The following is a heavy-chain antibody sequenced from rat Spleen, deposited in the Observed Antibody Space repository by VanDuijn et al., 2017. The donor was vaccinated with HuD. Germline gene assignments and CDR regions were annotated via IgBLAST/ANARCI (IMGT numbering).Heavy chain of an antibody. CDR2: ISSDGSST. Sequence: EVQLVESDGGLVQPGKSLNLSCAASGFTFSDFFMAWVRQAPAKGLEWVATISSDGSSTYYRDSVKGRFTISRDNAKRTLFLKRDSLRSDETATYYCAGAGYLRDWYFDFWGTGTMVTVSS. J-gene: IGHJ1*01. V-gene: IGHV5-29*01. CDR3: AGAGYLRDWYFDF. CDR1: GFTFSDFF. D-gene: IGHD2-2*01.